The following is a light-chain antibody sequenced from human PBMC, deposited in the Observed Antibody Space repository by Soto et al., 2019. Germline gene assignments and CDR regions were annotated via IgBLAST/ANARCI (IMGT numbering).Light chain of an antibody. CDR1: QIINRR. J-gene: IGKJ1*01. CDR2: AAS. V-gene: IGKV1-5*01. Sequence: DIRLTQSPSTLSASVGVRVTITGLSCQIINRRLAWYQLKLWIAPERLIYAASTLQSGVPSRFSGSGSVTDFTLTNSCLQSEDFATYYCQQYYSYPRTFGQGTMVDI. CDR3: QQYYSYPRT.